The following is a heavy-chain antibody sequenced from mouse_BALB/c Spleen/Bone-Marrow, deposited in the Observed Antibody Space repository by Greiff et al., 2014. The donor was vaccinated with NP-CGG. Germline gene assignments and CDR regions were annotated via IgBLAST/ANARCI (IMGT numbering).Heavy chain of an antibody. J-gene: IGHJ2*01. CDR2: IDPENGDT. Sequence: VQLQQPGAELVRSGASVKLSCTASGFNIKDYYMHWVKQRPEQGLEWIGWIDPENGDTEYAPKFQGKATMTADTSSNTAYLQLSSLTSEDTAVYYCNEGYGNYGYWGQGTTLTASS. CDR1: GFNIKDYY. V-gene: IGHV14-4*02. CDR3: NEGYGNYGY. D-gene: IGHD2-10*02.